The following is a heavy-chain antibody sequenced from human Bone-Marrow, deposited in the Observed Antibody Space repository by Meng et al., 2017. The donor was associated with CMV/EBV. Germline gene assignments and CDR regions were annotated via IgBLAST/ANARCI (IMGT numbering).Heavy chain of an antibody. V-gene: IGHV2-5*01. CDR2: ISWNDDK. Sequence: SGPTLVTPTQTLTLTCTFSGFSLSTSGVGVGWIRQPPGKALEWLALISWNDDKRYSPSLKSRLTITKDTSKYQVVLTMTNMDRADTATYYCAYRLLGSIRRIWFDPWGQGTLVTVSS. J-gene: IGHJ5*02. D-gene: IGHD3-3*02. CDR3: AYRLLGSIRRIWFDP. CDR1: GFSLSTSGVG.